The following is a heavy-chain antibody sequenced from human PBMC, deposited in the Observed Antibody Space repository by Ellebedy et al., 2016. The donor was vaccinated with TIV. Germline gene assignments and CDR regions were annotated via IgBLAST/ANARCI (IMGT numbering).Heavy chain of an antibody. CDR2: IYYSGTS. V-gene: IGHV4-59*01. CDR3: ARLKAVRDISMYNYFDS. Sequence: SETLSFTCTVSGGSISSYHWSWIRQPPGKGLEWIGYIYYSGTSKYNASLKSRVTISVDTSKNQFSLKLSSVTAADTAVYYCARLKAVRDISMYNYFDSWGQGTLVTVSS. D-gene: IGHD5-12*01. J-gene: IGHJ5*01. CDR1: GGSISSYH.